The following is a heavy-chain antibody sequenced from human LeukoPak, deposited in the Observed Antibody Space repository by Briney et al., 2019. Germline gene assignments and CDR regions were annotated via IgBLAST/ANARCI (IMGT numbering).Heavy chain of an antibody. D-gene: IGHD3-22*01. CDR2: IVVGSGNT. CDR3: AARTYYYDSSGSSFDY. CDR1: GFTFTSSA. Sequence: ASVKVSCKASGFTFTSSAMQWVRQARGQRLEWIGWIVVGSGNTNYAQKFQERVTITRDMSTSTAYMELSSLRSEDTAVYYCAARTYYYDSSGSSFDYWGQRTLVTVSS. J-gene: IGHJ4*02. V-gene: IGHV1-58*02.